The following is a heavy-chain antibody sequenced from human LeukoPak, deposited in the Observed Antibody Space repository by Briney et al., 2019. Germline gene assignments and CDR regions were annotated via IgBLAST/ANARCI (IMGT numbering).Heavy chain of an antibody. D-gene: IGHD3-3*01. Sequence: GGSLRLSCAASGFTFSSYSMNWVRQAPGKGLEWVSYISSSSSTIYYADSVKGRFTISRDNAKNSLYLQMNSLRAEDTAVYYCARDLRYDFRSGYAPSDYWGQGTLVTVSS. CDR2: ISSSSSTI. J-gene: IGHJ4*02. CDR1: GFTFSSYS. CDR3: ARDLRYDFRSGYAPSDY. V-gene: IGHV3-48*01.